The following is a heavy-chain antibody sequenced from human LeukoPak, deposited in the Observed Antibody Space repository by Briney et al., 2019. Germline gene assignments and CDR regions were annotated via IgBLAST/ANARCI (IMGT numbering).Heavy chain of an antibody. CDR2: IYYSGST. Sequence: SETLSLTCAVYGGSFSSYYWGWIRQPPGKGLEWIGSIYYSGSTYYNPSLKSRVTISVDTSKNQFSLKLSSVTAADTAVYYCARVRPARITMIGLPFDYWGQGTLVTVSS. CDR1: GGSFSSYY. J-gene: IGHJ4*02. CDR3: ARVRPARITMIGLPFDY. V-gene: IGHV4-39*07. D-gene: IGHD3-22*01.